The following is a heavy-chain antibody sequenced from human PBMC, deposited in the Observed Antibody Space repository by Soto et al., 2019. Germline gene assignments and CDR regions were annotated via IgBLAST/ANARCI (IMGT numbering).Heavy chain of an antibody. CDR3: ARGCWEHLGDL. D-gene: IGHD1-26*01. CDR1: GFRLSDHG. J-gene: IGHJ5*02. V-gene: IGHV3-33*01. Sequence: QVQLVESGGGVVQPGSSLRLSCAASGFRLSDHGMHWVRQAPGKGLEWVAISYSDGRNKYYADSVKGRFTISRDNSKNTLDLQMNRLRGEDTALYYCARGCWEHLGDLWGQGTLVTVSS. CDR2: SYSDGRNK.